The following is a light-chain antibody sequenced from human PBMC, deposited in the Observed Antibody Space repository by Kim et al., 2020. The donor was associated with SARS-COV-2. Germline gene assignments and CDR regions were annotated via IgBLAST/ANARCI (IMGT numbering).Light chain of an antibody. CDR3: QQHDNSRSWT. CDR2: GAS. Sequence: EIVLTQSPGTLSLSPGERATLSCRASQSVSSSYLAWYQQKPGQAPRLLIYGASSRATGIPDRFSGSGSGTDFTLTISRLEPEDFAVYYCQQHDNSRSWTFVEGTKVDIK. CDR1: QSVSSSY. V-gene: IGKV3-20*01. J-gene: IGKJ1*01.